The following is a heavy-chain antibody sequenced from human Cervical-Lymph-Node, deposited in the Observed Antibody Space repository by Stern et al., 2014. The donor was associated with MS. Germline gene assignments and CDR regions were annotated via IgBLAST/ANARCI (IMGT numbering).Heavy chain of an antibody. CDR3: ARDYQYYDFWSGYFD. V-gene: IGHV3-48*02. CDR1: GFTFSSYS. CDR2: ISSSSSTI. D-gene: IGHD3-3*01. Sequence: VQLVESGGGLVQPGGSLRLFCAASGFTFSSYSMNWVRQAPGKGLEWVSYISSSSSTIYYADSVKGRFTISRDNAKNSLYLQMNSLRDEDTAVYYCARDYQYYDFWSGYFDWGQGTLVTVSS. J-gene: IGHJ4*02.